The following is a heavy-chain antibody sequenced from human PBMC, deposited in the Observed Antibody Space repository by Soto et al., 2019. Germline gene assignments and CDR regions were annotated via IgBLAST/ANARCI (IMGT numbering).Heavy chain of an antibody. J-gene: IGHJ4*02. V-gene: IGHV3-21*01. CDR1: GFTFISHS. CDR3: ARGFYGDYSWDFFDY. CDR2: ISSTSSYI. D-gene: IGHD4-17*01. Sequence: EVQLVESGGGLVKPGGSLRLSCAASGFTFISHSMNWVRQAPGKGLEWVSSISSTSSYIYYTDSVKGRFTISRDNAENSLYLQMNSLRAEDTAVYYCARGFYGDYSWDFFDYWGQGTLVTVSS.